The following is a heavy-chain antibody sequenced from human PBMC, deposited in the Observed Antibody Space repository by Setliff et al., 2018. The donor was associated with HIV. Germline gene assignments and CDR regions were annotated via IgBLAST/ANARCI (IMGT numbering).Heavy chain of an antibody. CDR2: ISPDNANT. D-gene: IGHD5-18*01. V-gene: IGHV1-2*02. CDR3: AKDGPAVDTAKDY. CDR1: GYTFTDYF. J-gene: IGHJ4*02. Sequence: ASVKVSCKSSGYTFTDYFMHWVRQAPGQGLEWMGWISPDNANTRISQRFRGSVTMTRDRSINTAYMEFSGLTSDDTAVYYCAKDGPAVDTAKDYWGQGTLVTVSS.